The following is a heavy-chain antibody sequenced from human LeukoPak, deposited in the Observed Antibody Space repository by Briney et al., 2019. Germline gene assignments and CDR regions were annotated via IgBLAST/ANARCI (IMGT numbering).Heavy chain of an antibody. CDR3: ARGLGTTVTTYSYFDY. Sequence: LETLSLTCAVYGGSFSGYYWSWIRQPPGKGLEWIGEINHSGSTNYNPSLKSRVTISVDTSKNQFSLKLSSVTAADTAVYYCARGLGTTVTTYSYFDYWGQGTLVTVSS. CDR1: GGSFSGYY. CDR2: INHSGST. J-gene: IGHJ4*02. V-gene: IGHV4-34*01. D-gene: IGHD4-17*01.